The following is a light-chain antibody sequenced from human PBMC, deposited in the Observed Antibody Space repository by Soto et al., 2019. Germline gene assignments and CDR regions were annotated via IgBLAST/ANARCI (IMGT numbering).Light chain of an antibody. V-gene: IGKV3-15*01. CDR1: QSVSSN. CDR2: GAS. J-gene: IGKJ5*01. Sequence: EIVMTQSPATLSVSPGERATLSCRASQSVSSNLAWYQQKSGQPPRLLIYGASTRATGIPARFSGSGSGTEFTLSISSLQSEDFAVYYCQQYNNWPITVGKGTRLEIK. CDR3: QQYNNWPIT.